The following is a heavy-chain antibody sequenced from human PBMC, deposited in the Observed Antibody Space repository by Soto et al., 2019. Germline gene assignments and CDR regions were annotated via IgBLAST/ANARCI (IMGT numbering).Heavy chain of an antibody. D-gene: IGHD2-21*02. CDR1: GFTFSDYY. CDR2: SSNSGTFS. J-gene: IGHJ4*02. V-gene: IGHV3-11*06. Sequence: GGSLRLSCEGSGFTFSDYYISWIRQAPGKGLEWISYSSNSGTFSRYADSVKGRFSISRDNTKNLLYLQMNSLRAEDTAVYYCARSGDHDNRLDYGGQGT. CDR3: ARSGDHDNRLDY.